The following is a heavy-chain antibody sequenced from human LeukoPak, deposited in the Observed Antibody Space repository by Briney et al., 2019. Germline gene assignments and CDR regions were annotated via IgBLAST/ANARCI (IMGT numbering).Heavy chain of an antibody. D-gene: IGHD3-10*01. CDR3: ARTPNPSLWFGDLLNQGFVDY. V-gene: IGHV4-39*01. CDR1: GGSISSSSYY. J-gene: IGHJ4*02. CDR2: IYYSGST. Sequence: SETLSLTCTVSGGSISSSSYYWGWIRQPPGKGLEWIGSIYYSGSTYYNPSLKSRVTISVDTSKNQFSLKLSSVTAADTAVYYCARTPNPSLWFGDLLNQGFVDYWGQGTLVTVSS.